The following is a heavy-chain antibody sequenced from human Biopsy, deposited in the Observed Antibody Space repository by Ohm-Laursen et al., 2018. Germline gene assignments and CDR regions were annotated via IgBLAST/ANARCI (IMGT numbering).Heavy chain of an antibody. CDR2: KIPNSGKT. CDR1: GYSFTTYD. V-gene: IGHV1-8*01. Sequence: ASVKVSCKASGYSFTTYDVNWVRQARGQGLEWMGWKIPNSGKTGYAQRFQGRVTLTMNTFIGTAYMELSGLRSEDTAVYYCARGSPRRVSIFEASIYWFDTWGQGTLVTVSS. CDR3: ARGSPRRVSIFEASIYWFDT. J-gene: IGHJ5*02. D-gene: IGHD6-6*01.